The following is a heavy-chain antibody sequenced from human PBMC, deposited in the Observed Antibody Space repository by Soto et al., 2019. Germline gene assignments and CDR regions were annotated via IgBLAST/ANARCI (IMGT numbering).Heavy chain of an antibody. D-gene: IGHD1-26*01. CDR2: AHHSGRT. CDR1: GGSMTSSNW. V-gene: IGHV4-4*02. Sequence: QVQLQESGPGLVKPSGTLSLTCTVSGGSMTSSNWWNWVRQPPGKGLEWIGEAHHSGRTNYNPSLESRVTLSVAMSKTHFSLQLRSVPAPDPAAYYCASSEATGLHYWGQGTLFTVSS. CDR3: ASSEATGLHY. J-gene: IGHJ4*02.